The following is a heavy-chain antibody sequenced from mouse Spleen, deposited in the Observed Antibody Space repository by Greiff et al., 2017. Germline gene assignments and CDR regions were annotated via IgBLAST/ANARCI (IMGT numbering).Heavy chain of an antibody. Sequence: QVQLQQPGAELVKPGASVKMSCKASGYTFTSYWITWVKQRPGQGLEWIGDIYPGSGSSNYNEKFKSKATLTVDTSSSTAYMQLSSLTSEDSAVYYCARRGIYYGNYVDYWGQGTTLTVSS. V-gene: IGHV1-55*01. J-gene: IGHJ2*01. CDR1: GYTFTSYW. CDR2: IYPGSGSS. CDR3: ARRGIYYGNYVDY. D-gene: IGHD2-1*01.